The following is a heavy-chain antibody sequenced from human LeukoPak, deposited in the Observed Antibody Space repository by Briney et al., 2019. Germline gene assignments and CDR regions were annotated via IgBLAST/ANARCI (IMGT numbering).Heavy chain of an antibody. V-gene: IGHV1-18*01. D-gene: IGHD3-22*01. CDR1: GYTFTSYG. J-gene: IGHJ4*02. CDR3: AREARYESSGYGRDY. Sequence: ASVKVSCKASGYTFTSYGISWVRQAPGHGLEWMGWISAYNGNTNYAQKLQGRITMTTDTSTSTAYMELRSLRSDDTAVYYCAREARYESSGYGRDYWGQGTLVTVSS. CDR2: ISAYNGNT.